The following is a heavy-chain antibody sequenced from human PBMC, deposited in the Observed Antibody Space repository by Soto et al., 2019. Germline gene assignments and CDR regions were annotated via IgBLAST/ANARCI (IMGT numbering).Heavy chain of an antibody. J-gene: IGHJ4*02. V-gene: IGHV3-23*01. Sequence: GASLRLSCSASGFNFSSYAMSWVRQAPGRGLEWVSVVSRSGNTTYYAESVKGRFTISRDNSKNNLYLLMSSLRAEDSAKYYCAKSPRGVRAYFAYWGQGALVTVSA. CDR1: GFNFSSYA. CDR3: AKSPRGVRAYFAY. D-gene: IGHD3-10*01. CDR2: VSRSGNTT.